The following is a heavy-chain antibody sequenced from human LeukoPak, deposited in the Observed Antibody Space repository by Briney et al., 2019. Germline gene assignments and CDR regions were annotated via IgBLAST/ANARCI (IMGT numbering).Heavy chain of an antibody. D-gene: IGHD3-9*01. CDR1: GGSINSGGYY. V-gene: IGHV4-31*03. J-gene: IGHJ4*02. CDR3: ARAGRNYDILTGYYNTQFDY. Sequence: SQTLSLTCTVSGGSINSGGYYWSWIRQHPGKGLEWIGYIYYSGSTYYNPSLKSRVTISVDTSKNQFSLKLSSVTAADTAVYYCARAGRNYDILTGYYNTQFDYWGQGTLVTVSS. CDR2: IYYSGST.